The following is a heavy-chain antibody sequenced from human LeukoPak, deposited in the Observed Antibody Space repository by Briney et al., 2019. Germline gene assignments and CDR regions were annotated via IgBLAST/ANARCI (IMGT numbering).Heavy chain of an antibody. CDR1: GFPLSRYA. CDR3: AKDWPSEWHQLPDYDSVDI. D-gene: IGHD6-13*01. CDR2: ISDSGGST. V-gene: IGHV3-23*01. J-gene: IGHJ3*02. Sequence: GGPLRLPCAASGFPLSRYAMSWARHAPGKGVEGVENISDSGGSTYYADSGKGRLTLARDNSKNTLFLKINSLRAEDTAVYYCAKDWPSEWHQLPDYDSVDIWGQGTMVTVSS.